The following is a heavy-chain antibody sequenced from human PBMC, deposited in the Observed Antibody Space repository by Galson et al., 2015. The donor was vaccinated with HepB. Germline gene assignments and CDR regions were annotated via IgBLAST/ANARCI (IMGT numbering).Heavy chain of an antibody. J-gene: IGHJ4*02. CDR2: IRSKAYGGTT. Sequence: SLRLSCAASGFTFGDFAMSWFRQAPGKGLEWVGFIRSKAYGGTTEYAAYVKGRFTITRDDCKSIAYLQMNSLKTEDTAVYYCTRDSRYSSGWGPYYFDYCFQVTLVSVSS. V-gene: IGHV3-49*03. CDR1: GFTFGDFA. CDR3: TRDSRYSSGWGPYYFDY. D-gene: IGHD6-19*01.